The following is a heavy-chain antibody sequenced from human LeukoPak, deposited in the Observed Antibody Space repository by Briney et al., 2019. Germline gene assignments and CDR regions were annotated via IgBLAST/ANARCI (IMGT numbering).Heavy chain of an antibody. Sequence: PSETLSLTCTVSGGSISSGDYYWGWIRQPPGKDLEWIGYIYYSGRTYYNPSLKSRVTISVDTSKNQFSLKLSSVTAADTAVYYCARRLLWFGELSTNYYYYGMDVWGQGTTVTVSS. CDR3: ARRLLWFGELSTNYYYYGMDV. J-gene: IGHJ6*02. CDR1: GGSISSGDYY. V-gene: IGHV4-30-4*01. D-gene: IGHD3-10*01. CDR2: IYYSGRT.